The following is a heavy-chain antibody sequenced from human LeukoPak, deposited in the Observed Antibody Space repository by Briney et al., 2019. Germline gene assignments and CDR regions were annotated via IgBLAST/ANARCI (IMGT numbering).Heavy chain of an antibody. Sequence: ASVKVSCKASGYTFSSYAISWVRQAPGQGLEWMGGIIPIFGTANYAQKIQGRVTITADESTSTAYMALRSLRSADTAVYYCATQKFIKRSDRGYYYYMDVWGKGTTVTIS. CDR1: GYTFSSYA. CDR2: IIPIFGTA. D-gene: IGHD3-10*01. J-gene: IGHJ6*03. V-gene: IGHV1-69*13. CDR3: ATQKFIKRSDRGYYYYMDV.